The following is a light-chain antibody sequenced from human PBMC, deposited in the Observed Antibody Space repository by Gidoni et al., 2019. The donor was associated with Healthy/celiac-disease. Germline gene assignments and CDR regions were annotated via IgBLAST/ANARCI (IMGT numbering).Light chain of an antibody. Sequence: DIQMTQSPSTLSAFVGDRVTITCRASQSISSWLAWYQQKPGKAPKLLIYKASTLESGVPSRFSGSGSGTEFTLTISSLQPDDFATYYCQQYNSNLYSFGQXTKLEIK. CDR3: QQYNSNLYS. CDR2: KAS. J-gene: IGKJ2*03. V-gene: IGKV1-5*03. CDR1: QSISSW.